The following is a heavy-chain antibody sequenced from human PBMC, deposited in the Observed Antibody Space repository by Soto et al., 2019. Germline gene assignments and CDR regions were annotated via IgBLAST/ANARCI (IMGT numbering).Heavy chain of an antibody. CDR1: VFTFISYS. J-gene: IGHJ6*02. CDR2: ISSSSSYI. CDR3: ARGVYDSSGYYWDYYYYYGMDV. V-gene: IGHV3-21*01. Sequence: GWSLRLSCASSVFTFISYSMNWVRQAPGKGLEWVSSISSSSSYIYYADSVKGRFTISRDNAKNSLYLQMNSLRAEDTAVYYCARGVYDSSGYYWDYYYYYGMDVWGQGTTVTVSS. D-gene: IGHD3-22*01.